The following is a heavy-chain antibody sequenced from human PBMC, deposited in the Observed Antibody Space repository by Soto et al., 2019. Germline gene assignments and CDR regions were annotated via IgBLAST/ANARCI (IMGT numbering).Heavy chain of an antibody. CDR2: IRSKSDGGTA. CDR3: TTAGPYQLGV. CDR1: GXTFINAC. Sequence: GSLRLSSAASGXTFINACMSWVRQAPGKGLELVGRIRSKSDGGTADYSAPVKGRFTISRDYSKNTLYLKMKTLKTEDTAVYYCTTAGPYQLGVWGQGTTGTVS. V-gene: IGHV3-15*01. D-gene: IGHD1-1*01. J-gene: IGHJ6*02.